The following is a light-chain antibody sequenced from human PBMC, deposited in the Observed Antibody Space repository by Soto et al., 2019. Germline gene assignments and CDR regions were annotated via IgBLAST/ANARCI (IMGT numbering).Light chain of an antibody. J-gene: IGLJ2*01. CDR2: RDS. Sequence: QSVLSQPPSASGTPGQRVTISCTGSSSNIGGNTVNWFQQSPGTAPKLLIYRDSQRPSGVPDRFSGSRSGTSASLAISGLQSDDESDYYCAAWDNSLPGPVFGGGTKLTVL. CDR1: SSNIGGNT. V-gene: IGLV1-44*01. CDR3: AAWDNSLPGPV.